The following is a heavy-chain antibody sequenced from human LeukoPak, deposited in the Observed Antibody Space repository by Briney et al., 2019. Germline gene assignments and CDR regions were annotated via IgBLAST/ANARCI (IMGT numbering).Heavy chain of an antibody. CDR1: GGSISSSSYY. Sequence: SETLSLTCTVSGGSISSSSYYWGWIRQPPGKGLEWIGSIYDSGSTYYNPSLKSRVTISVDTSKNQFSLKLSSVTAADTAVYYCARHVGFTWDSSELDQNNWFDPWGQGTLVTVSS. CDR2: IYDSGST. CDR3: ARHVGFTWDSSELDQNNWFDP. J-gene: IGHJ5*02. V-gene: IGHV4-39*01. D-gene: IGHD3-22*01.